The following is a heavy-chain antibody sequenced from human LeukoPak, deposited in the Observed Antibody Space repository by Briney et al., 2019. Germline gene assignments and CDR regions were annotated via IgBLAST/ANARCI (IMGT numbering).Heavy chain of an antibody. CDR3: ARGTSLVWRLRPHLYYFDY. J-gene: IGHJ4*02. Sequence: SETLSLTCAVYGGSFSGYYWSWIRQPPGKGLEWIGEINHSGSTNYNPSLKSRVTISVDTSKNQFSLKLSSVTAADTAVYYCARGTSLVWRLRPHLYYFDYWGQGTLVTVSS. CDR2: INHSGST. CDR1: GGSFSGYY. V-gene: IGHV4-34*01. D-gene: IGHD3-3*01.